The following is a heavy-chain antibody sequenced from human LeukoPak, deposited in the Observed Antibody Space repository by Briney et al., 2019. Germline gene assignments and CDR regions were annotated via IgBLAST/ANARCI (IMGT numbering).Heavy chain of an antibody. J-gene: IGHJ4*02. V-gene: IGHV3-30*18. CDR1: GFTFSTYD. CDR3: AKDAPDQVGALDY. CDR2: ISYDGSNK. Sequence: GGSLRLSCTASGFTFSTYDMHWVRQAPGRGLECVAVISYDGSNKYYADSVKGRFTISRDNSKNTLYLQMNSLRAEDTAVYYCAKDAPDQVGALDYWGQGTLVTVSS. D-gene: IGHD1-26*01.